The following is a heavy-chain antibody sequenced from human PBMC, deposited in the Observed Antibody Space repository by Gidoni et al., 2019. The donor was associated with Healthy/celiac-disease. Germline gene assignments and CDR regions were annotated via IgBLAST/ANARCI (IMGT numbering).Heavy chain of an antibody. CDR1: GFTFSSYA. V-gene: IGHV3-23*01. J-gene: IGHJ4*02. D-gene: IGHD6-13*01. Sequence: EVQLLESGGGLVQPGGSLRLSCAASGFTFSSYAMSWVRQAPGKGLEWVSAISGSGGSTYYADSVKGRFTISRDNSKNTLYLQMNSLRAEDTAVYYCATGLIAAAGTAPPQINWGQGTLVTVSS. CDR3: ATGLIAAAGTAPPQIN. CDR2: ISGSGGST.